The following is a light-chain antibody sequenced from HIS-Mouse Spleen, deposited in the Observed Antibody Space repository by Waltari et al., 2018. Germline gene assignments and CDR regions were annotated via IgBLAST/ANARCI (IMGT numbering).Light chain of an antibody. CDR1: QGIRND. J-gene: IGKJ2*01. CDR3: LQDYNYPRT. V-gene: IGKV1-6*01. CDR2: AAS. Sequence: ANQMTQSPSSLSSSVGDRVTITCRASQGIRNDLGWYQQKPGKAPKLLIYAASSLQSGVPSRFSGSGSGTDFTLTISSLQPEDFATYYCLQDYNYPRTFGQGTKLEIK.